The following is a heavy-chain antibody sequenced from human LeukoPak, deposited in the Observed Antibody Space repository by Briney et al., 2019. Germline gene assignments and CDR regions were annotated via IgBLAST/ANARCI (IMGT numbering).Heavy chain of an antibody. D-gene: IGHD1-26*01. CDR3: AREWGRVSWFDP. J-gene: IGHJ5*02. CDR2: INHSGST. CDR1: GGSFSGYY. Sequence: SETLSLTCAVYGGSFSGYYWSWIRQPPGKGLEWIGEINHSGSTNYNPSLKSRVTISVDTSKNQFSLKLSSVTAADTAVYYCAREWGRVSWFDPWGQGTLVTVS. V-gene: IGHV4-34*01.